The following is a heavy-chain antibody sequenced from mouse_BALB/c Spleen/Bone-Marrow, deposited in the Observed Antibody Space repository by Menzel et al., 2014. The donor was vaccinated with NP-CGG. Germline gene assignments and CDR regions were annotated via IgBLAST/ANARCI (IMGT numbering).Heavy chain of an antibody. CDR2: IYPGDGDT. CDR1: GYTFTSYW. D-gene: IGHD1-1*01. Sequence: VQLQQSGAELARPGASVKLSCEASGYTFTSYWMQWVKQRPGQGLEWIGAIYPGDGDTRYNRKFKGKATLTADKSSSTAYMQLSSLASEDSAVYYCARGDCGSSYEGAMDYWGQGTSVTVSS. J-gene: IGHJ4*01. V-gene: IGHV1-87*01. CDR3: ARGDCGSSYEGAMDY.